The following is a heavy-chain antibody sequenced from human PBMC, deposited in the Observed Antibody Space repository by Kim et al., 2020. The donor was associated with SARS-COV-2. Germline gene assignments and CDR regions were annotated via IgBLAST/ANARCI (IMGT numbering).Heavy chain of an antibody. D-gene: IGHD6-13*01. CDR2: ISGSGGST. Sequence: GGSLRLSCAASGFTFSSYAMSWVRQAPGKGLEWVSAISGSGGSTYYADSVKGRFTISRDNSKNTLYLQMNSLRAEDTAVYYCAKEDSSSWYPAYYYYYGMDVWGQGTTVTVSS. V-gene: IGHV3-23*01. CDR3: AKEDSSSWYPAYYYYYGMDV. CDR1: GFTFSSYA. J-gene: IGHJ6*02.